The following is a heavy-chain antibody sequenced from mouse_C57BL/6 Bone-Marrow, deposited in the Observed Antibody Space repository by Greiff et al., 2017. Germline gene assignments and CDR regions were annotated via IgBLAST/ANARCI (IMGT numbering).Heavy chain of an antibody. D-gene: IGHD2-5*01. J-gene: IGHJ2*01. CDR2: INPNNGGT. V-gene: IGHV1-26*01. Sequence: ELQLQQSGPELVKPGASVKISCKASGYTFTDYYMNWVKQSHGKSLEWIGDINPNNGGTSYNQKFKGKATLTVDKSSSTAYMELRSLTSEDSAVYYCARGGYSNHFDYWGQGTTLTVSS. CDR3: ARGGYSNHFDY. CDR1: GYTFTDYY.